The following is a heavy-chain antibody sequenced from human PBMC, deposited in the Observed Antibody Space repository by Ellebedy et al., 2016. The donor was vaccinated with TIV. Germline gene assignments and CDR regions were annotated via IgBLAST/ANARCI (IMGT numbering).Heavy chain of an antibody. CDR1: GYTFTSYA. J-gene: IGHJ4*02. Sequence: AASVKVSCKASGYTFTSYAMHWVRQAPGQRLEWMGWINAGNGNTKYSQKFQGRVTITRDTSANTAYMELSSLRSEDTAVYYCARGRGDGYNLNLYYWGQGALVSVS. V-gene: IGHV1-3*01. D-gene: IGHD5-24*01. CDR3: ARGRGDGYNLNLYY. CDR2: INAGNGNT.